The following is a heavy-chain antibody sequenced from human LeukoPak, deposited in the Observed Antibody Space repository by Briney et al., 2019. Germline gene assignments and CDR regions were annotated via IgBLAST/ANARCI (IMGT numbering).Heavy chain of an antibody. J-gene: IGHJ3*02. CDR3: ARESDDSSGYLKGAFDI. Sequence: GGSLRLSCAASGFTVSSNYMSWVRQAPGKGLEWVSVIYSGGSTYYADSVKGRFTISRDNSKNTLYLQMNSLRAEDTAVYYCARESDDSSGYLKGAFDIWGQGTMVTVSS. V-gene: IGHV3-53*01. CDR1: GFTVSSNY. CDR2: IYSGGST. D-gene: IGHD3-22*01.